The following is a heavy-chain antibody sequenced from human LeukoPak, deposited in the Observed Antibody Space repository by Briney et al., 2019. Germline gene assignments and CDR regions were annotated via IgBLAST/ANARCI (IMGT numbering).Heavy chain of an antibody. V-gene: IGHV1-69*13. J-gene: IGHJ3*02. CDR1: GYTFTSYA. D-gene: IGHD5-24*01. Sequence: ASVKVSCKASGYTFTSYAISWVRQAPGQGLEWMGGIIPIFGTANYAQKFQGRVTITADESTSTVYMELSSLKSEDTAVYYCARVRDGYNDAYDIWGQGTMVTVSS. CDR2: IIPIFGTA. CDR3: ARVRDGYNDAYDI.